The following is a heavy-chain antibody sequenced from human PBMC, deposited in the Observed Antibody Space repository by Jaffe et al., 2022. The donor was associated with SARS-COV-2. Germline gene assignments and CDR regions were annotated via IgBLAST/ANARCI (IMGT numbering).Heavy chain of an antibody. CDR3: ARDRATVTTEYYYYGMDV. CDR2: INPNSGGT. Sequence: QVQLVQSGAEVKKPGASVKVSCKASGYTFTGYYMHWVRQAPGQGLEWMGRINPNSGGTNYAQKFQGRVTMTRDTSISTAYMELSRLRSDDTAVYYCARDRATVTTEYYYYGMDVWGQGTTVTVSS. V-gene: IGHV1-2*06. CDR1: GYTFTGYY. D-gene: IGHD4-4*01. J-gene: IGHJ6*02.